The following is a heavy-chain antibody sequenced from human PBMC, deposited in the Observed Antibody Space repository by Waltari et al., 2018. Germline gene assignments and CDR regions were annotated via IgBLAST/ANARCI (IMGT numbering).Heavy chain of an antibody. CDR3: VRDFDNRFDH. V-gene: IGHV3-30-3*01. Sequence: QVQLVESGGGVVQPGGSLRPSCAVPVFSFPFNRMYWVRQAPGEGLEWVAYITHEGSSKYYADSVKGRFTISRDNSKNTLYLQMNSLRGEDTAVYYCVRDFDNRFDHWGQGTLVTVSS. D-gene: IGHD3-9*01. CDR2: ITHEGSSK. J-gene: IGHJ4*02. CDR1: VFSFPFNR.